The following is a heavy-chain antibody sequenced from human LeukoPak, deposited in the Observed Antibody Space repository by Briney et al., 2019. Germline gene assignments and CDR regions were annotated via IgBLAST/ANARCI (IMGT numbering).Heavy chain of an antibody. CDR3: ARAGELRYMDV. V-gene: IGHV3-11*04. CDR2: IKGTGLTT. CDR1: GFIFSDYY. Sequence: GGSLRLSCAASGFIFSDYYMAWIRQAPGKGLEWISTIKGTGLTTYYADSVKGRVTISRDNDKNSLFLQMGSLRADDTAIYYCARAGELRYMDVWGKGTAVTVSS. J-gene: IGHJ6*03. D-gene: IGHD3-16*01.